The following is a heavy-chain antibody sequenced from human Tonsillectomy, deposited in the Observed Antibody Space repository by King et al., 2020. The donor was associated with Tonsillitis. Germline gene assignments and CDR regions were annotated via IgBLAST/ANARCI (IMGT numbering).Heavy chain of an antibody. CDR3: ARDGTDDTPGYYYEGWFDP. CDR1: GFTVSDNY. Sequence: VQLVESGGGLIQPGGSLRLSCAASGFTVSDNYMSWVRQAPGKGLEWVSSIYSGDTTYYADSVTGRFTISRDSSKNMLYLQMDSLRVEDTAVYYCARDGTDDTPGYYYEGWFDPWGQGTLVTVSS. D-gene: IGHD3-22*01. J-gene: IGHJ5*02. V-gene: IGHV3-53*01. CDR2: IYSGDTT.